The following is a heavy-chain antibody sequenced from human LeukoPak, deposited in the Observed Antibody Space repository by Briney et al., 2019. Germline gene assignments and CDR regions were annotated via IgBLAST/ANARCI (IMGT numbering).Heavy chain of an antibody. D-gene: IGHD1-20*01. CDR3: ARRSITGTTDSDY. Sequence: PSETLSLTCTVSGDSISRSSDYWGWIRQSPGKGLEWIGSIYYSGSTYYNPSLKSRVTISVDTSKNQFSLKLSSVTAADTAVYYCARRSITGTTDSDYGGQGTLVTVSS. J-gene: IGHJ4*02. V-gene: IGHV4-39*01. CDR1: GDSISRSSDY. CDR2: IYYSGST.